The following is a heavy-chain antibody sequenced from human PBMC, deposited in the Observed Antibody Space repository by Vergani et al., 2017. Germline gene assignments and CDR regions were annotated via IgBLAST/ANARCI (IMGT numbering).Heavy chain of an antibody. CDR2: ISYDGNNQ. CDR1: GFTFSSYG. V-gene: IGHV3-30*18. Sequence: VQLLESGGGLVQPGGSLRLSCAASGFTFSSYGMHWVRQAPGKGLEWVAVISYDGNNQYYADSVQGRFTISRDNSKNTLYLQMNSLRAEDTAVYYCAKDWAITMIVGPFDYWGQGTLVTVSS. J-gene: IGHJ4*02. CDR3: AKDWAITMIVGPFDY. D-gene: IGHD3-22*01.